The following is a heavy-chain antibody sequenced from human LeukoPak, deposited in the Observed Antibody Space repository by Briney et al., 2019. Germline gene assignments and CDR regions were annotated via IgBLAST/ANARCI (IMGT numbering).Heavy chain of an antibody. CDR2: IRYDGSNK. CDR3: AKDAGYCSSTSCPSALDY. J-gene: IGHJ4*02. Sequence: PGGSLRLSCAASGFTFSSYGMHWVRQAPGKGLEWVAFIRYDGSNKYYADSVKGRFTISRDNSKNTLYLQMNSLRAEDTAVYYCAKDAGYCSSTSCPSALDYWGQGTLVTVSS. CDR1: GFTFSSYG. D-gene: IGHD2-2*01. V-gene: IGHV3-30*02.